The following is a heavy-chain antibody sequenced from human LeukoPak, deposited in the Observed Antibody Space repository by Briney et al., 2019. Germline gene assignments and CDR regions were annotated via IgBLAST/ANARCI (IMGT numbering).Heavy chain of an antibody. CDR3: ARVYSGSYWFDY. CDR2: IHYSGST. CDR1: GGSVSSGSYY. D-gene: IGHD1-26*01. J-gene: IGHJ4*02. Sequence: SETLSLTCTVSGGSVSSGSYYWSWIRQPPGKGLEWIGYIHYSGSTNYNPSLKSRVTISVDTSKNQFSLKLSSVTAADTAVYCCARVYSGSYWFDYWGQGTLVTVSS. V-gene: IGHV4-61*01.